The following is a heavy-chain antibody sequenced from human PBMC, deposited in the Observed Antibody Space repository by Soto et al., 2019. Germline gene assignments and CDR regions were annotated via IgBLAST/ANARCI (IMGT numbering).Heavy chain of an antibody. CDR2: TYYRSKWYN. D-gene: IGHD6-19*01. CDR1: GDGVASNCAA. Sequence: SPTLSLTCAASGDGVASNCAAWNWIRQSPSRGLEWLGRTYYRSKWYNDYAVSVKSRITINPDTSKNQFSLQLNSVTPEDTAVYYCARELDSSVWYYDYWGQALLVNVSS. V-gene: IGHV6-1*01. CDR3: ARELDSSVWYYDY. J-gene: IGHJ4*02.